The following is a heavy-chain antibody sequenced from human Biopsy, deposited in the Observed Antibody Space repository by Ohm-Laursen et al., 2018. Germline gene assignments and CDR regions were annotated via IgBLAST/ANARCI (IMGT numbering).Heavy chain of an antibody. CDR2: ISYDGSKT. V-gene: IGHV3-30*18. Sequence: SLRLSCAATGFTFSNSGMHWVRQAPGKGLEWVAAISYDGSKTDYGGSVKGRLNISRDNSKNILDLQMSSLRVEDTAVYFCAKDKGTFNFYYYGMDVWGQGTTVTVSS. CDR3: AKDKGTFNFYYYGMDV. CDR1: GFTFSNSG. J-gene: IGHJ6*02. D-gene: IGHD2/OR15-2a*01.